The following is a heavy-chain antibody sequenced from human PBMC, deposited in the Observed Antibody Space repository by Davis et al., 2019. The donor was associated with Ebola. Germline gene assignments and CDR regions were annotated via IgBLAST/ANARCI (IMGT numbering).Heavy chain of an antibody. CDR2: IRSKANSFAT. Sequence: GESLKISCAAPGFTFSGPAMHRVRQASGKGLEWVGRIRSKANSFATAYAASVKGRFTISRDDSKNTAYLQMNSLRAEATAVYYCAKDLVGHLGYYDSSHYGMDVWGQGTTVTVSS. D-gene: IGHD3-22*01. J-gene: IGHJ6*02. CDR1: GFTFSGPA. CDR3: AKDLVGHLGYYDSSHYGMDV. V-gene: IGHV3-73*01.